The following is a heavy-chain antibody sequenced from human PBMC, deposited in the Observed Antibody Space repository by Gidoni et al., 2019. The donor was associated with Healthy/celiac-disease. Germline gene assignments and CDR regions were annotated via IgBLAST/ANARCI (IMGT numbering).Heavy chain of an antibody. J-gene: IGHJ4*02. Sequence: EVQLVESGGGLVQPGGSLRLSCAASGCNFSSYWMSWVRQAPGKGLEWVANIKQDGSEKYYVDSVKGRFTISRDNAKNSLYLQMNSLRAEDTAVYYCAREKSDILTGFAAFDYWGQGTLVTVSS. V-gene: IGHV3-7*01. D-gene: IGHD3-9*01. CDR3: AREKSDILTGFAAFDY. CDR2: IKQDGSEK. CDR1: GCNFSSYW.